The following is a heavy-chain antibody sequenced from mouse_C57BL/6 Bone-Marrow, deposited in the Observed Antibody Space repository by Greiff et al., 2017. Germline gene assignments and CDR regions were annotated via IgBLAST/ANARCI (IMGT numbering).Heavy chain of an antibody. D-gene: IGHD2-5*01. CDR1: GYTFTSYT. J-gene: IGHJ1*03. CDR2: INPSSGYT. CDR3: ARWGYSNDDV. Sequence: VKLVESGAELARPGASVKMSCKASGYTFTSYTMHWVKQRPGQGLEWIGYINPSSGYTKYNQKFKDKATLTAAKSSSTAYMQLSSLTSEDSAVYYCARWGYSNDDVWGTGTTVTVSS. V-gene: IGHV1-4*01.